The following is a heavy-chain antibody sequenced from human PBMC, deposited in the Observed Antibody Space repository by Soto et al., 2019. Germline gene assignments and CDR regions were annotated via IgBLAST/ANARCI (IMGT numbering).Heavy chain of an antibody. CDR2: TYHSGST. CDR3: VSQRTTVITQAYFDY. CDR1: GDSIRGSTSY. V-gene: IGHV4-39*01. J-gene: IGHJ4*02. Sequence: SETLSLTCGVSGDSIRGSTSYWGWIRQPPGQGLQWIGSTYHSGSTYYNSSLKSRVTISVDTSKNQFSLKLRSVTASDTAVYFCVSQRTTVITQAYFDYWGPGALVTVSS. D-gene: IGHD4-4*01.